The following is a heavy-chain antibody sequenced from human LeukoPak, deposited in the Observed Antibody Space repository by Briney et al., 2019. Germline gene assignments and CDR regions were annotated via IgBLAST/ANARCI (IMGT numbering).Heavy chain of an antibody. CDR1: GGSISGYY. D-gene: IGHD5-24*01. CDR3: ARGGEGDGYNAIDY. V-gene: IGHV4-59*01. Sequence: SETLSLTCTVSGGSISGYYWSWIRQPPGKGLEWIGYIYYSGSTNYNPSLKSRVTISVDTSKNQFSLKLSSVTAADTAVYYCARGGEGDGYNAIDYWGQGTLVTVSS. CDR2: IYYSGST. J-gene: IGHJ4*02.